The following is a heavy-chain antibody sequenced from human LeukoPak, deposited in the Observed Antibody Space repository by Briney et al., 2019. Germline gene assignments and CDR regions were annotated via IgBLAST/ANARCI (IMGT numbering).Heavy chain of an antibody. D-gene: IGHD6-19*01. CDR1: GGSISSGSYY. V-gene: IGHV4-61*02. CDR2: IYTSGST. J-gene: IGHJ6*03. CDR3: ARAGVYSSGWLYYYYYYMDV. Sequence: SETLSLTCTVSGGSISSGSYYWSWIRQPAGKGLEWIGRIYTSGSTNYNPSLKSRVTISVDTSKNQFSLKLSSVTAADTAVYYCARAGVYSSGWLYYYYYYMDVWGKGTTVTISS.